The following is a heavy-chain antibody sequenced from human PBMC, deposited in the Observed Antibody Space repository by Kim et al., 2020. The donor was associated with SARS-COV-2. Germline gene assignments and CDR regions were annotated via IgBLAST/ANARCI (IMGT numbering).Heavy chain of an antibody. V-gene: IGHV3-74*01. CDR3: ARGWRTSSSLGDWFDP. CDR2: IYSDGTST. Sequence: GGSLRLSCAVSGFTFSNYWMHWVRQAPGKGLVWVSRIYSDGTSTSYADSVKGRFTISRDNAKNTLYLQMNSLRAEDSAVYFCARGWRTSSSLGDWFDPWGQGTLVTVSS. CDR1: GFTFSNYW. D-gene: IGHD6-13*01. J-gene: IGHJ5*02.